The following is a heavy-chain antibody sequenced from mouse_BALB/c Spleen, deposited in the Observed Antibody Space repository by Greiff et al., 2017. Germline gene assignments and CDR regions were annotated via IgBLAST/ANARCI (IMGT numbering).Heavy chain of an antibody. J-gene: IGHJ4*01. CDR2: ISDGGSYT. CDR1: GFTFSDYY. Sequence: VASGGGLVKPGGSLKLSCAASGFTFSDYYMYWVRQTPEKRLEWVATISDGGSYTYYPDSVKGRFTISRDNAKNNLYLQMSSLKSEDTAMYYCARGDYAMDYWGQGTSVTVSS. CDR3: ARGDYAMDY. V-gene: IGHV5-4*02.